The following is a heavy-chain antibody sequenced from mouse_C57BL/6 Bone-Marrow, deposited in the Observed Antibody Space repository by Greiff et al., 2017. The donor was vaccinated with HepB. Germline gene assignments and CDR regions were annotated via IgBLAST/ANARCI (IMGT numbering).Heavy chain of an antibody. D-gene: IGHD1-1*01. CDR1: GYTFTSYW. CDR2: IAPSDSYT. V-gene: IGHV1-69*01. Sequence: QVQLQQPGAELVMPGASVKLSCKASGYTFTSYWMHWVKQRPGQGLEWIGEIAPSDSYTNYTQKFKGKSTLTVDKSSSTAYMQLSSLTSEDSAVYYCARTYGSSLYDAMDYWGEGTSVTVSS. CDR3: ARTYGSSLYDAMDY. J-gene: IGHJ4*01.